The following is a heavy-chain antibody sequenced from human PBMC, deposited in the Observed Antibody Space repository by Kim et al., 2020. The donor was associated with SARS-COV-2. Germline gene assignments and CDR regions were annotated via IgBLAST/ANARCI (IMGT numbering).Heavy chain of an antibody. J-gene: IGHJ6*02. CDR3: AKDRAIQLWSPYYYYYGMDV. Sequence: RFTISRDNSKNTLYLQMNSLRAEDTAVYYCAKDRAIQLWSPYYYYYGMDVWGQGTTVTVSS. V-gene: IGHV3-30*02. D-gene: IGHD5-18*01.